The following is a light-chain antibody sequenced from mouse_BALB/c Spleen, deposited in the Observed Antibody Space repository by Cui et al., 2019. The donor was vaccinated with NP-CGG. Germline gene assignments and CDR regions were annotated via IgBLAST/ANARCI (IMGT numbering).Light chain of an antibody. CDR1: TGAVTTSNY. CDR3: ALWYSNHWV. J-gene: IGLJ1*01. V-gene: IGLV1*01. Sequence: QAVVPQESALTTSPGETVTLTCRSSTGAVTTSNYANWVQKKPDHLFTGLIGGTNNRAPGVPARFSGSLIGDKAALTITGAQTEDEAIYFCALWYSNHWVFGGGTKLTVL. CDR2: GTN.